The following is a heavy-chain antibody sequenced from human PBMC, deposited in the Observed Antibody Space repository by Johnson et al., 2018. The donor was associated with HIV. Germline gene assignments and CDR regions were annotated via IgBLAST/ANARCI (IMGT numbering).Heavy chain of an antibody. CDR3: ARGAVRGDVSVDAFHI. CDR2: ISSSGSTI. J-gene: IGHJ3*02. CDR1: GFSFSDYY. D-gene: IGHD5-12*01. V-gene: IGHV3-11*04. Sequence: QVQLVESGGGLVQPGRSLRLSCAASGFSFSDYYMTWIRQAPGKGLEWVSYISSSGSTIYYADSVKGRFTISRDNSKNTLYLQMHSLTPEDTAVYYCARGAVRGDVSVDAFHIWGQGTLVTVSS.